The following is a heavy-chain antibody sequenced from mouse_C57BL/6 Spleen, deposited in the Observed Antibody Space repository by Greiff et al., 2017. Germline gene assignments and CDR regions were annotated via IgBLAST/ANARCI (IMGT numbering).Heavy chain of an antibody. Sequence: VQLQQPGAELVRPGSSVKLSCKASGYTFTSYWMHWVKQRPIQGLEWIGNIDPSDSETHYNQKFKDKATLTVDKSSSTAYMQLSSLTSEDSAVYYCARENDYDEGAMDYWGQGTSVTVSS. CDR1: GYTFTSYW. CDR2: IDPSDSET. CDR3: ARENDYDEGAMDY. D-gene: IGHD2-4*01. J-gene: IGHJ4*01. V-gene: IGHV1-52*01.